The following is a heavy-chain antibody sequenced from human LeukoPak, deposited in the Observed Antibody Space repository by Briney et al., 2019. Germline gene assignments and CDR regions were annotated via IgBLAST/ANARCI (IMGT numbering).Heavy chain of an antibody. CDR2: IYYSGST. CDR1: GGSISISSF. Sequence: PSETLSLTCTVSGGSISISSFWGWIRQPPGRGLEWIATIYYSGSTYYNPSLKSRVTISLDTSKNQFSLKLSSATAADTAVYYCARPYQDYGDYRYFDLWGRGTLVTVSS. CDR3: ARPYQDYGDYRYFDL. V-gene: IGHV4-39*01. J-gene: IGHJ2*01. D-gene: IGHD4-17*01.